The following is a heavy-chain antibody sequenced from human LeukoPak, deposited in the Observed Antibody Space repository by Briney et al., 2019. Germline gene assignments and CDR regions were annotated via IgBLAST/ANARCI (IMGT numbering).Heavy chain of an antibody. CDR3: ARYDSSGYYFDY. J-gene: IGHJ4*02. CDR1: GGSISSYY. CDR2: IYYSGST. Sequence: SETLSLTCTVSGGSISSYYWSWIRQPPGKGLEWIGYIYYSGSTDYNPSLKSRVTISVDTSKNQFSLKLSSVPAADTAVYYCARYDSSGYYFDYWGQGTLVTVSS. V-gene: IGHV4-59*01. D-gene: IGHD3-22*01.